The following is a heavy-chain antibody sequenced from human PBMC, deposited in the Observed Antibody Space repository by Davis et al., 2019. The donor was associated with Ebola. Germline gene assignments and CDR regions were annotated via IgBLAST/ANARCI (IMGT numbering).Heavy chain of an antibody. CDR1: GYSFTSYW. CDR3: ASLRRTITGMDDAFDI. Sequence: GESLKISCKGSGYSFTSYWIGWVRQMPGKGLEWMGIIYPGDSDTRYSPSFQGQVTISADKSIKTAFLQWSSLKASDTAMYYCASLRRTITGMDDAFDIWGQGTMVTVSS. D-gene: IGHD2-8*02. J-gene: IGHJ3*02. V-gene: IGHV5-51*01. CDR2: IYPGDSDT.